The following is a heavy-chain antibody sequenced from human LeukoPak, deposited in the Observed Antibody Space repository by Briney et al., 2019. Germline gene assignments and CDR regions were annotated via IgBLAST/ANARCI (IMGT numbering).Heavy chain of an antibody. CDR3: ARGSNGVVAATFDY. D-gene: IGHD2-15*01. V-gene: IGHV4-59*01. CDR2: IYYTGST. CDR1: GGSISSFY. J-gene: IGHJ4*02. Sequence: PSETLSLTCSVSGGSISSFYWSWIRQPPGKGLEWIGYIYYTGSTDFNHSLKSRVTISVDTSKNQFSLNLRSVTAADTAIYYCARGSNGVVAATFDYWGQGTLVTVSS.